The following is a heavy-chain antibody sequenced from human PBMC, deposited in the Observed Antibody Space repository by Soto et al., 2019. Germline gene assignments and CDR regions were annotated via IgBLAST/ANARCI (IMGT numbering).Heavy chain of an antibody. D-gene: IGHD3-3*01. CDR1: GFIFNNYV. CDR3: VKDGQGNFWDGYFKGAFDI. V-gene: IGHV3-23*01. Sequence: GGSLRLSCAASGFIFNNYVMSWVRQAPGKGLEWVSSISGTGVGTYNADSVEGRFTISRDNSKNTLYLQMNTLRADDTAVYYCVKDGQGNFWDGYFKGAFDIWGQGTMVTVSS. CDR2: ISGTGVGT. J-gene: IGHJ3*02.